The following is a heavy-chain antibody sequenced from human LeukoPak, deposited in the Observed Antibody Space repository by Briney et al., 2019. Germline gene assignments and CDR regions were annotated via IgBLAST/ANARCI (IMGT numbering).Heavy chain of an antibody. J-gene: IGHJ4*02. CDR1: GFTFSSYG. D-gene: IGHD3-22*01. CDR2: ITATSSST. V-gene: IGHV3-21*01. Sequence: GGSLRLSCAASGFTFSSYGMSWVRQAPGKGLEWVSAITATSSSTHDADSVQGRFTISRDNAKNSLYLQMNSLRAEDTAVYYCARDHYYYDSSGYYYWGQGTLVTVSS. CDR3: ARDHYYYDSSGYYY.